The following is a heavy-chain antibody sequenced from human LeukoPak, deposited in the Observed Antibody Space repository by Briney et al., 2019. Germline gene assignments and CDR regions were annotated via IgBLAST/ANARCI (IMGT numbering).Heavy chain of an antibody. CDR2: ISWNSGSI. V-gene: IGHV3-9*01. CDR1: GFTFDDYA. D-gene: IGHD1-26*01. J-gene: IGHJ2*01. CDR3: AKVEGGGSTLHWYFDL. Sequence: PGRSLRLSCAASGFTFDDYAMHWVRQAPGKGLEWVSGISWNSGSIGYADSVKGRFTISRDNAKNSLYLQMNSLRAEDTALYYCAKVEGGGSTLHWYFDLWGRGTLVTVSS.